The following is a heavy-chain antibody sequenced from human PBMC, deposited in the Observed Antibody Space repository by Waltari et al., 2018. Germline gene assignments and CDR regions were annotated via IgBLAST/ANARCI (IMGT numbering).Heavy chain of an antibody. CDR3: ARVWASIKLFDP. V-gene: IGHV4-34*01. CDR1: GGSFSGYY. CDR2: INHSGSI. Sequence: QLQLQQWGAGLLKPSETLSLTCAVYGGSFSGYYWSWVRQPPGKGLEWIGEINHSGSINHNPSLKSRVTISVDTSKNQFSLKLSSVTAADTAVYYCARVWASIKLFDPWGQGTLVTVSS. J-gene: IGHJ5*02. D-gene: IGHD6-6*01.